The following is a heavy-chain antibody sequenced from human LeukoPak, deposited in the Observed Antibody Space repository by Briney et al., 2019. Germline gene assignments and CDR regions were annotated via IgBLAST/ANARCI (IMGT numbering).Heavy chain of an antibody. CDR1: GFTXXXYA. CDR3: AKNSNGGLAVAGTAVVGNIDY. CDR2: ISGSGGST. D-gene: IGHD6-19*01. V-gene: IGHV3-23*01. J-gene: IGHJ4*02. Sequence: GFTXXXYAMSWVRQAPGKGLEWGSAISGSGGSTYYADSVKGRFTISRENSKKTLYLQMNSLRAEDTAVYYCAKNSNGGLAVAGTAVVGNIDYWGQGTLVTVSS.